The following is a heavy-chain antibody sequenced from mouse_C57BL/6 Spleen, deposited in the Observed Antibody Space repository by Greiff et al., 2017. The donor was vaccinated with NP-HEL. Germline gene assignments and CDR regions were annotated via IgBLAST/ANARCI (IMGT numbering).Heavy chain of an antibody. Sequence: VKVVESGPGLVQPSQSLSITCTVSGFSLTSYGVHWVRQSPGKGLEWLGVIWSGGSTDYNAAFISRLSISKDNSKSQVFFKMNSLQADDTAIYYCATSYYSNPRGFAYWGQGTLVTVSA. CDR2: IWSGGST. V-gene: IGHV2-2*01. CDR3: ATSYYSNPRGFAY. CDR1: GFSLTSYG. J-gene: IGHJ3*01. D-gene: IGHD2-5*01.